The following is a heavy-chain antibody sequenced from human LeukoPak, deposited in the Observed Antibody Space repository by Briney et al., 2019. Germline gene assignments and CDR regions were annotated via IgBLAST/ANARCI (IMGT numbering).Heavy chain of an antibody. J-gene: IGHJ4*02. V-gene: IGHV3-49*04. CDR1: GFTFGDYA. Sequence: GGSLRLSCAASGFTFGDYAVSWVRQAPGKGLEWIGFIRSKAYGGTTQYAASVKGRFTLSRDDSKSITYLQMNSLKTEDTAVYYCTRDHPYYYDNSGYPLDYWGQGTLATVSS. D-gene: IGHD3-22*01. CDR2: IRSKAYGGTT. CDR3: TRDHPYYYDNSGYPLDY.